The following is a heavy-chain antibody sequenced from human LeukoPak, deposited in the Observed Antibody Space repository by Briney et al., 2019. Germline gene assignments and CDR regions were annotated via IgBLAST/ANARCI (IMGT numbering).Heavy chain of an antibody. V-gene: IGHV1-69*05. CDR1: GGTFSSYA. Sequence: SVKVSCKASGGTFSSYAISWVRQAPGQGLEWMGGIIPIFGTANYAQKFQGRVTITTDEPTSTAYMELSSLRSEDTAVYYCAGGYSSSWNNWFDPWGQGTLVTVSS. J-gene: IGHJ5*02. D-gene: IGHD6-13*01. CDR3: AGGYSSSWNNWFDP. CDR2: IIPIFGTA.